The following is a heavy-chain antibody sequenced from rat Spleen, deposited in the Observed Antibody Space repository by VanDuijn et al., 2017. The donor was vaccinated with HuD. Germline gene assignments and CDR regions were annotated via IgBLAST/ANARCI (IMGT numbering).Heavy chain of an antibody. Sequence: EVQLVESGGGLVQPGRSLKLSCAASGFTFSNYDMAWVRQAPTKGLEWIAYISTGGGNTYYRDSVKCRLTISRDNAKNTQYLQMDSLRSEDTATYYCTGCYVMDAWGQGASVTVSS. CDR3: TGCYVMDA. J-gene: IGHJ4*01. CDR2: ISTGGGNT. V-gene: IGHV5S13*01. CDR1: GFTFSNYD.